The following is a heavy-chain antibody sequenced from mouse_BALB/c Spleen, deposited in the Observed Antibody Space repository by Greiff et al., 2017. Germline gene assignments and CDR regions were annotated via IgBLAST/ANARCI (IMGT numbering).Heavy chain of an antibody. CDR3: ARGLRYFDY. D-gene: IGHD1-1*01. V-gene: IGHV5-4*02. CDR2: ISDGGSYT. CDR1: GFTFSDYY. J-gene: IGHJ2*01. Sequence: EVKLMESGGGLVKPGGSLKLSCAASGFTFSDYYMYWVRQTPEKRLEWVATISDGGSYTYYPDSVKGRFTISRDNAKNNLYLQMSSLKSEDTAMYYCARGLRYFDYWGQGTTLSVSS.